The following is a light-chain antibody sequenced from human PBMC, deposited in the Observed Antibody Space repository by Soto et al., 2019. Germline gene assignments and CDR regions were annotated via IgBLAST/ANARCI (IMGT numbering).Light chain of an antibody. CDR1: SSDFGGYNY. V-gene: IGLV2-8*01. J-gene: IGLJ1*01. Sequence: QSALTQPPSASGSPGQPVTISCTGTSSDFGGYNYVSWYQQHPGKAPKLMIYEVSKRPSGVPDRFSGSKSGNTASLTVSGLQAEDEADYYCSSYAGSNNFVVFGTGTKVTVL. CDR3: SSYAGSNNFVV. CDR2: EVS.